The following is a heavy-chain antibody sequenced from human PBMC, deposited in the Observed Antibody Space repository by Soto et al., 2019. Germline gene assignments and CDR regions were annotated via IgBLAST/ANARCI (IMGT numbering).Heavy chain of an antibody. CDR2: INPNNGGT. Sequence: ASVKVSCKASGDNFVDYYINWVRQAPGQRLEWMGWINPNNGGTKYAQNFQDSVIMTRDTSISTVYMQLSSLTSDDTALYFCAGSLLRGVNWFDPWGQGTLVTVSS. CDR3: AGSLLRGVNWFDP. D-gene: IGHD3-10*01. V-gene: IGHV1-2*02. J-gene: IGHJ5*02. CDR1: GDNFVDYY.